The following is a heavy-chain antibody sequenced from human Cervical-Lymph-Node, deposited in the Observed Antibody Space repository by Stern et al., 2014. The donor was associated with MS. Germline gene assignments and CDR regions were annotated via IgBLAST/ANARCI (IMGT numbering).Heavy chain of an antibody. V-gene: IGHV3-30*01. Sequence: VQLVESGGGVVQPGRSLRLSCAASGFTFSYHAMHWVRQAPGKGLEWVALISYDGNDKNDADSVKGRFTISRDNSRNTLYLQMNSLRVDDTAVYYCARGGAVTTSDYYLDYWGQGILVTVSS. CDR2: ISYDGNDK. J-gene: IGHJ4*02. CDR3: ARGGAVTTSDYYLDY. CDR1: GFTFSYHA. D-gene: IGHD4-17*01.